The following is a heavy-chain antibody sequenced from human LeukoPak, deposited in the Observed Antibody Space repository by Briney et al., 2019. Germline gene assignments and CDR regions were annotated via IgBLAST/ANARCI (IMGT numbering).Heavy chain of an antibody. CDR1: GYTFTNYY. Sequence: ASVKVSCKASGYTFTNYYMHWVRQAPGQGLEWMGIINPSDGKTSYAQKFQGRVTMTRDTSTSTVYMELSSLRSEDTAVYYCAREIGPRQLHRWGSAFDYWGQGTLVTVSS. CDR2: INPSDGKT. D-gene: IGHD5-18*01. J-gene: IGHJ4*02. CDR3: AREIGPRQLHRWGSAFDY. V-gene: IGHV1-46*01.